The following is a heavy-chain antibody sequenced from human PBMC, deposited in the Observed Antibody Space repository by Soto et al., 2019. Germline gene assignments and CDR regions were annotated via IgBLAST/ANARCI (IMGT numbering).Heavy chain of an antibody. CDR1: GFTFSSYE. Sequence: GGSLRLSCAASGFTFSSYEMSWVRQAPGKGLEWVSAISGSGGSTYYADSVKGRFTISRDNSKNTLYLQMNSLRAEDTAVYYCAKTVLLDTGFDPWGQGTLVTVSS. CDR3: AKTVLLDTGFDP. CDR2: ISGSGGST. V-gene: IGHV3-23*01. J-gene: IGHJ5*02. D-gene: IGHD5-18*01.